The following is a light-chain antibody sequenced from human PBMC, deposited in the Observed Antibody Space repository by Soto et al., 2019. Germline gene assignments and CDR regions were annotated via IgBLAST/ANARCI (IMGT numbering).Light chain of an antibody. J-gene: IGKJ1*01. CDR2: KAS. CDR3: QHLGSYSEA. Sequence: IPMTQSPSTLSGSVGDRVTITCRASQTIRSWLAWYQQKPGKAPTLLIYKASTLKSGVPSRFSGIGSGTAVTLTLSILQRDNGDTCFDQHLGSYSEAFCQGTKV. CDR1: QTIRSW. V-gene: IGKV1-5*03.